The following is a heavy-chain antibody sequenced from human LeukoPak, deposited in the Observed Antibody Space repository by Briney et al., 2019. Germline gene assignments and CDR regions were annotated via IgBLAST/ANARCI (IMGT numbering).Heavy chain of an antibody. Sequence: PGGSLRLSCAASGFTASSKYMSWVRPAPGKGLEWVSVIYSGGSTYYADSVKGRFTISRDNSKNTLYLQMNSLRAEDTAVYYCEKPYYYGSRSYMDYWGQGTLVTVSS. CDR3: EKPYYYGSRSYMDY. CDR2: IYSGGST. CDR1: GFTASSKY. J-gene: IGHJ4*02. V-gene: IGHV3-53*05. D-gene: IGHD3-10*01.